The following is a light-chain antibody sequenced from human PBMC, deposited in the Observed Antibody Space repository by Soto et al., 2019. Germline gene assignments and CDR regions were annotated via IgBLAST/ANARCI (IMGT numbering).Light chain of an antibody. CDR2: DAS. Sequence: IVLTQSPATLSLSPGERATLSCRASQSIDNYLAWYQQKPGQAPRLLIYDASIRATGIPARFSGSGSGTDFTLTISSLETEDFAVYYCQQRSNWPPFTFGPGTKVDI. V-gene: IGKV3-11*01. CDR1: QSIDNY. J-gene: IGKJ3*01. CDR3: QQRSNWPPFT.